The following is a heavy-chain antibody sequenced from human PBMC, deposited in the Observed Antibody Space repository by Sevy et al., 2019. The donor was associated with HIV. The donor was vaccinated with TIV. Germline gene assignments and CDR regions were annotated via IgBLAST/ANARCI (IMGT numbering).Heavy chain of an antibody. V-gene: IGHV3-9*03. D-gene: IGHD6-19*01. Sequence: GGSLRLSCAASGFTFDDYAMHWVRQIPGKGLEWVSGISWNSGWIGYADSVKGRFTISRDNAKNSLYLQMNSLRAEDLALYYCVKDFSTGWTSYDAFDIWGQGTLVTVSS. J-gene: IGHJ3*02. CDR3: VKDFSTGWTSYDAFDI. CDR2: ISWNSGWI. CDR1: GFTFDDYA.